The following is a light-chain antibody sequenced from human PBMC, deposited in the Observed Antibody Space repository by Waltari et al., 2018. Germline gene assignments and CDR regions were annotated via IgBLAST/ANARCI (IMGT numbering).Light chain of an antibody. Sequence: DIQMTQSPSSLSASVGDTVTLTRRASQGISNYLAWYQQKPGSAPRPLIYFASNLEVGVPSRFSGSGSGTEFTLTITSLQAEDFATYYCQQHNNYPRTFGQGTKVEVK. CDR2: FAS. CDR3: QQHNNYPRT. J-gene: IGKJ1*01. V-gene: IGKV1-17*01. CDR1: QGISNY.